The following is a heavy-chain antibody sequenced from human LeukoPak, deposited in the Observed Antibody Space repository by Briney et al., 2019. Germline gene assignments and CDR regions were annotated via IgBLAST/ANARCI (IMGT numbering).Heavy chain of an antibody. D-gene: IGHD3-22*01. CDR2: IYYSGST. CDR1: GGSISSSSYY. V-gene: IGHV4-39*07. CDR3: ARVVITYYYDSSGRIYYFDY. Sequence: SETLSLTCTVSGGSISSSSYYWGWIRQPPGKGLEWIGGIYYSGSTYYNPSLKSRVTISVDTSKNQFSLKLSSVTAADTAVYYCARVVITYYYDSSGRIYYFDYWGQGTLVTVSS. J-gene: IGHJ4*02.